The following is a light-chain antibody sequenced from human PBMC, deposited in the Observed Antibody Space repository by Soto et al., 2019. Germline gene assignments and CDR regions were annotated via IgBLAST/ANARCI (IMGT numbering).Light chain of an antibody. Sequence: QSALTQPASVSGSPGQSITISCTGTSSDVGGYHYVSWYQQHPGKAPKLMIYEVSNRPSGVSNLFSGSKSGNTASLTISGLQAEDEADYFCSSYGSTSTRYVFGTGTKVTVL. V-gene: IGLV2-14*01. J-gene: IGLJ1*01. CDR3: SSYGSTSTRYV. CDR2: EVS. CDR1: SSDVGGYHY.